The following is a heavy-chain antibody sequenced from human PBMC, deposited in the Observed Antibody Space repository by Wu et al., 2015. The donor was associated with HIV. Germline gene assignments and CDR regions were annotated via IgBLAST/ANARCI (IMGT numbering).Heavy chain of an antibody. CDR3: AMKLTTTYFDY. Sequence: QVQLVQSGTEVKRPGSSVRLSCKASGGTASDDSSSTYAMSWVRQAPGQGLEWMGIINPAGGTTNYAQKLHGRVTMTSDTSTNTVYMELRSLISDDTAIYYCAMKLTTTYFDYWGQGTLVTVSS. CDR2: INPAGGTT. V-gene: IGHV1-46*04. CDR1: GGTASDDSSSTYA. J-gene: IGHJ4*02. D-gene: IGHD4-11*01.